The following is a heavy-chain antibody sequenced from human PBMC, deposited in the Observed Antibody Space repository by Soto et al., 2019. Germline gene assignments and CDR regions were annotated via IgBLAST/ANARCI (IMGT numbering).Heavy chain of an antibody. V-gene: IGHV4-59*08. J-gene: IGHJ5*02. CDR2: IYYSGST. CDR3: AKSAIYYGFWSGKDGRNWFDP. Sequence: PSETLSLTCTVSGGSISGYYWSWIRQPPGKGLEWIGYIYYSGSTNYNPSLKSRVTISVDTSKNQFSLQLSSVTAADTAVYYYAKSAIYYGFWSGKDGRNWFDPWGQGTLVNVSS. D-gene: IGHD3-3*01. CDR1: GGSISGYY.